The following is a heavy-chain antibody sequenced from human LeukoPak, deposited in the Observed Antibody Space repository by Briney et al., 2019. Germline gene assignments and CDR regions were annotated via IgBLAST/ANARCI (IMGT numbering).Heavy chain of an antibody. CDR2: INPSGGTT. CDR3: ARRLGYCSSTSCYGIDY. J-gene: IGHJ4*02. V-gene: IGHV1-46*01. CDR1: GYTFTSYY. D-gene: IGHD2-2*01. Sequence: ASVKVSCKASGYTFTSYYIHRVRQAPGQGLEWMGIINPSGGTTSYAQKFQGRVAMTRDTSTSTVYMELSSLRSEDTALYYCARRLGYCSSTSCYGIDYWGQGTLVTVSS.